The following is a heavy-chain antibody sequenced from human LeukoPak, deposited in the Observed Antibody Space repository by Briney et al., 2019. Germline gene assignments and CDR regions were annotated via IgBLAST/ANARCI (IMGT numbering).Heavy chain of an antibody. Sequence: GGSLRLSCAASGFTFSSYSMNWVRQAPGKGLEWVSSISSSSSYIYYADPVKGRFTISRDNAKNSLYLQMNSLRAEDTAVYYCARDPSRTKDYWGQGTLVTVSS. CDR1: GFTFSSYS. D-gene: IGHD1-14*01. CDR3: ARDPSRTKDY. J-gene: IGHJ4*02. V-gene: IGHV3-21*01. CDR2: ISSSSSYI.